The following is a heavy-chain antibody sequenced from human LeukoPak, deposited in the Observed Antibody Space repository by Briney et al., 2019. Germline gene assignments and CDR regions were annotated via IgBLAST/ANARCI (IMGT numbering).Heavy chain of an antibody. Sequence: ASVKVSCKASGYIFTKTGINWVRQAPGQGLEWMGWISPYNDNTKYAQKFQGRVTMTTDTSTTTAYMDLRSLISDDTAVYYCTRDHLAADGSDAFDIWGQGTMVTVSS. D-gene: IGHD6-13*01. CDR3: TRDHLAADGSDAFDI. CDR1: GYIFTKTG. CDR2: ISPYNDNT. V-gene: IGHV1-18*04. J-gene: IGHJ3*02.